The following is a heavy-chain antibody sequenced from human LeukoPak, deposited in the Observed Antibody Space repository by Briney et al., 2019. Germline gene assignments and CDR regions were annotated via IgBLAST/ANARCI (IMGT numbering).Heavy chain of an antibody. J-gene: IGHJ5*02. CDR2: IYYSGST. CDR3: ARVSDSSSSLWFDP. V-gene: IGHV4-59*01. CDR1: GGSISSYY. Sequence: SETLSLTFTVSGGSISSYYWSWIRQPPGKGLEWIGYIYYSGSTNYNPSLKSRVTISVDTSKNQLSLKLSSVTAADTAVYYCARVSDSSSSLWFDPWGQGTLVTVSS. D-gene: IGHD6-6*01.